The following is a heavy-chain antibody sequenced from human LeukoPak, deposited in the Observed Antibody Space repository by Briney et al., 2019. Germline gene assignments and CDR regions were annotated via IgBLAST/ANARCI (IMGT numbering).Heavy chain of an antibody. V-gene: IGHV3-23*01. CDR2: ISGSGGSS. Sequence: GGSLRLSCAASGFTFSTYAMSWVRQAPGNGLEWVSAISGSGGSSYYADSVKCRFTISRDNTKNTLYLQMNSLRAEDTAVYYCARAIMITFGGVIARSAAFDIWGQGTMVTVSS. J-gene: IGHJ3*02. CDR3: ARAIMITFGGVIARSAAFDI. CDR1: GFTFSTYA. D-gene: IGHD3-16*02.